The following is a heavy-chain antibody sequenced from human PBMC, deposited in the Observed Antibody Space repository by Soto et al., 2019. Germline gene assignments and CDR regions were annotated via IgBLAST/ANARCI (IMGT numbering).Heavy chain of an antibody. CDR1: GYTFTSYA. D-gene: IGHD3-22*01. CDR3: AREGYYDRSGYPPEGFDP. Sequence: ASVKVSCKASGYTFTSYAMNWVRQAPGQGLEWMGWINTNTGNPTYAQGFTGRFVFSLDTSVSTAYLQICSLKAEDTAVYYCAREGYYDRSGYPPEGFDPWGQGTLVTVSS. J-gene: IGHJ5*02. CDR2: INTNTGNP. V-gene: IGHV7-4-1*01.